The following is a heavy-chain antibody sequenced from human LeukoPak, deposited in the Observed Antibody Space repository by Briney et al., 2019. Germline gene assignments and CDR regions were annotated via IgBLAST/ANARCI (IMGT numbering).Heavy chain of an antibody. CDR1: GGSISSSSYY. J-gene: IGHJ4*02. V-gene: IGHV4-39*01. Sequence: PSETLSLTCTVSGGSISSSSYYWGWIRQPPGKGLEWIGSIYYSGNTYYNSSLKGRVTISGDTSKNQFSLSLSSVTAADTAVYSCARKTYYFGSGSYSAIDYWGQGTLVTVSS. D-gene: IGHD3-10*01. CDR2: IYYSGNT. CDR3: ARKTYYFGSGSYSAIDY.